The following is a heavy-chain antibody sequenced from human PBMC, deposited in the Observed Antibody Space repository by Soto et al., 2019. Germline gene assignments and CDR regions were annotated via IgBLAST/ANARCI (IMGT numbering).Heavy chain of an antibody. Sequence: PGGSLRLSCAASGFTFRNYALSWVRQAPGKGLEWVSGIGGSGDSTYYADTVKGRFTISRDNSKNTLYLQMNSLRAEDTAVYYCAKDAQWELLLRYFDPWGQGTLVTVSS. J-gene: IGHJ4*02. CDR2: IGGSGDST. V-gene: IGHV3-23*01. CDR3: AKDAQWELLLRYFDP. CDR1: GFTFRNYA. D-gene: IGHD1-26*01.